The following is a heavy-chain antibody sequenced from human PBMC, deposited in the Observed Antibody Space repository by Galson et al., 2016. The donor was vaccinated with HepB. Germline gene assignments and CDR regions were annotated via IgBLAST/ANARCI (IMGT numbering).Heavy chain of an antibody. CDR2: ISWNSGTR. V-gene: IGHV3-9*01. CDR1: GFTFDDYA. Sequence: SLRLSCAASGFTFDDYAMHWVRQAPGKGLEWVSCISWNSGTRDYGDYVRGRFTVSRDNAKNSLYLEMKSLRHEDTALYYCAKDITGGYSDYHSWGSVYSSSWYTAFDIWGQGTMV. J-gene: IGHJ3*02. CDR3: AKDITGGYSDYHSWGSVYSSSWYTAFDI. D-gene: IGHD6-13*01.